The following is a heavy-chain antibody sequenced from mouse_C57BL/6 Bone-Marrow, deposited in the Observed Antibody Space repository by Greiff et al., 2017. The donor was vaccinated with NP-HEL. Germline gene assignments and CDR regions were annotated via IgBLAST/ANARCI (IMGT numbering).Heavy chain of an antibody. Sequence: EVQLQQSVAELVRPGASVKLSCTASGFNIKNTYMHWVKQRPEQGLEWIGWIDPENGDTEYASKFQGKATITADTSSNTAYLQLSSLTSEDTAVYYCTTGYYYGSPRMDYWGQGTSVTVSS. J-gene: IGHJ4*01. CDR3: TTGYYYGSPRMDY. CDR2: IDPENGDT. V-gene: IGHV14-4*01. D-gene: IGHD1-1*01. CDR1: GFNIKNTY.